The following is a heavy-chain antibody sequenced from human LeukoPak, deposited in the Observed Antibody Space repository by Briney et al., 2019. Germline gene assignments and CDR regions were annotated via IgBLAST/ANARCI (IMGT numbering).Heavy chain of an antibody. D-gene: IGHD3-3*01. Sequence: GGSLRLSCAASGFTFDDYAMHWVRQAPGKGLEWVSGISWNSGSIGYADSVKGRFTISRDNAKNSLYLQMNSLRAEDTALYYCAKSFGGTRGWFDPWGQGTLVTVSS. V-gene: IGHV3-9*01. CDR2: ISWNSGSI. CDR1: GFTFDDYA. J-gene: IGHJ5*02. CDR3: AKSFGGTRGWFDP.